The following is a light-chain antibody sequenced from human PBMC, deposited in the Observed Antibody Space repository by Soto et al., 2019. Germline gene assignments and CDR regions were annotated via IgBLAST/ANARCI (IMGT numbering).Light chain of an antibody. V-gene: IGKV1-39*01. J-gene: IGKJ3*01. CDR1: QSISSY. Sequence: DIQMTQSPSSLSASVGDRVTITCRASQSISSYLNWYQQKPGKAPKLLIYAASSLQSGVPSRFSGSGSGTHFPLTISSLQPEDFATYYCQQSYSTPFTFGPGTKVDIK. CDR2: AAS. CDR3: QQSYSTPFT.